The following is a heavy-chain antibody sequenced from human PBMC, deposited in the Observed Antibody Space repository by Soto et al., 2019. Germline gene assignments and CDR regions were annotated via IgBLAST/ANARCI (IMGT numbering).Heavy chain of an antibody. D-gene: IGHD4-17*01. J-gene: IGHJ4*02. CDR1: GGSFSGYY. CDR3: ARGPARDDGDYYFDY. V-gene: IGHV4-34*01. Sequence: QVQLQQWGAGLLKPSETLSLTCAVYGGSFSGYYWSWIRQPPGKGLEWIGEINHSGSNNYNPSPKRRLTISVDTSKNQFSLKLSSVTAAGTAVYSCARGPARDDGDYYFDYWGQGTLVTVSS. CDR2: INHSGSN.